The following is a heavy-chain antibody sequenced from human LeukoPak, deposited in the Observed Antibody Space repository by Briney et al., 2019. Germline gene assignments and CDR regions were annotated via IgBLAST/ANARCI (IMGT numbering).Heavy chain of an antibody. CDR1: GGSIRSSYYY. CDR2: INHSGST. D-gene: IGHD3-16*02. V-gene: IGHV4-39*07. CDR3: ARVRITFGGVIVIGETFDY. J-gene: IGHJ4*02. Sequence: PSETLSLTCTVSGGSIRSSYYYWGWIRQPPGKGLEWIGEINHSGSTNYNPSLKSRVTISVDTSKNQFSLKLSSVTAADTAVYYCARVRITFGGVIVIGETFDYWGQGTLVTVSS.